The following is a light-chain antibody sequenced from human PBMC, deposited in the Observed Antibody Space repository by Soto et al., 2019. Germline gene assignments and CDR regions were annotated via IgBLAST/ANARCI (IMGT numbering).Light chain of an antibody. J-gene: IGLJ3*02. CDR3: QSYNSSNQV. Sequence: NFMLTQRHSVSESPGKTVTISYTGSSGSIATNSVQWCQQRPGSVPTTVIYEDNQRPSGVPDRFSGSIDNSSNSASLTISGLKTEDEADYYCQSYNSSNQVFGGGTKLTVL. CDR2: EDN. V-gene: IGLV6-57*02. CDR1: SGSIATNS.